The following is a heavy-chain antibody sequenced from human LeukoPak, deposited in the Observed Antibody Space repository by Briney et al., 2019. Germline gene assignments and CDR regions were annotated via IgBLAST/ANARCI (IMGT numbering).Heavy chain of an antibody. CDR3: AKGYYGSGTRDVFNI. J-gene: IGHJ3*02. D-gene: IGHD3-10*01. CDR1: GFTFSSYA. V-gene: IGHV3-23*01. CDR2: ISGSGTST. Sequence: GGSLRLSCAASGFTFSSYAVSWVRQAPGKGLEWVSSISGSGTSTYYADSVKGRFTISRDNSKNTLYLQMNSLRAEDTAVYYCAKGYYGSGTRDVFNIWGQGTMVTVSS.